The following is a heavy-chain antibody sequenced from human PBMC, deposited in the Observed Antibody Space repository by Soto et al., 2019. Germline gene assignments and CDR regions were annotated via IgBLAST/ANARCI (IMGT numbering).Heavy chain of an antibody. CDR3: ARRQFSSSYYFDH. V-gene: IGHV1-3*01. J-gene: IGHJ4*02. D-gene: IGHD6-13*01. CDR2: INAGNGNT. Sequence: GASVKVSCKASGYTFTSYAMHWVRQAPGQRLEWMGWINAGNGNTKYSQKFQGRVTITRDTSASTAYMELSSLRSEDTAVYYCARRQFSSSYYFDHGGQGTVVKVYS. CDR1: GYTFTSYA.